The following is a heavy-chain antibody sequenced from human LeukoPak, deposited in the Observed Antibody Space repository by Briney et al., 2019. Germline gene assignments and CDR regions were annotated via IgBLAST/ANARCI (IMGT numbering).Heavy chain of an antibody. CDR2: ISYDGSNK. D-gene: IGHD3-9*01. CDR3: EKEQDVLRYVGWSLSFDY. Sequence: LILSYAASGFFISSYVMHWGRHAAPKGLEWVAVISYDGSNKYYEDSVEGRFTTTSDNTNNTQYLQLNSIRADDTAVYYWEKEQDVLRYVGWSLSFDYWGQGTLVTVSS. V-gene: IGHV3-30*18. J-gene: IGHJ4*02. CDR1: GFFISSYV.